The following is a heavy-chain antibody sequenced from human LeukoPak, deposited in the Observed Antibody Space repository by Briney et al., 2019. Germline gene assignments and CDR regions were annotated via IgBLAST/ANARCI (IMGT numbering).Heavy chain of an antibody. D-gene: IGHD1-1*01. J-gene: IGHJ4*02. Sequence: SQTLSLTCAISGDSVSSNSAAWIWIRQSPSRGLEWLGMTYYRSKWYHDYAVSVKSRITVTSDTSKNQFSLQLNSVTPEDAAVNYCARTTQGIFDYWGQGTLVTVSS. V-gene: IGHV6-1*01. CDR1: GDSVSSNSAA. CDR2: TYYRSKWYH. CDR3: ARTTQGIFDY.